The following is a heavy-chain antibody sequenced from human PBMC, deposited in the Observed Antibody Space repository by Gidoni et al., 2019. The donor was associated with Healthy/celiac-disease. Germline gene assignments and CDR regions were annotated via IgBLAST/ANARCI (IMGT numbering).Heavy chain of an antibody. CDR3: ARDQIVVVVAATPGYYYGMDV. Sequence: EVQLVESGGGLVKPGWSLRLSGAASGFTFSRYSRNGVRQAPGKGLGWFSSISSSGMTIYYADSVKGRFTISRYNAKNSLYLQMNSLRAEDTAVYYCARDQIVVVVAATPGYYYGMDVWGQGTTVTVSS. V-gene: IGHV3-21*01. CDR2: ISSSGMTI. J-gene: IGHJ6*02. D-gene: IGHD2-15*01. CDR1: GFTFSRYS.